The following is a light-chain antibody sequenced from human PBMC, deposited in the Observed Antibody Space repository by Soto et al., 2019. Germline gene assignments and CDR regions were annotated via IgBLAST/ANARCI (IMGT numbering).Light chain of an antibody. Sequence: DIQMTQSPSSLSASVGDRVTITCQASQDIGIYLSWYQQKPGKAPELLIYAAANLETGVPSRFSGSGSGTDFTFAISSLQPEDFATYYCQQYDNLPFTFGPGTTVDIK. CDR3: QQYDNLPFT. J-gene: IGKJ3*01. CDR2: AAA. CDR1: QDIGIY. V-gene: IGKV1-33*01.